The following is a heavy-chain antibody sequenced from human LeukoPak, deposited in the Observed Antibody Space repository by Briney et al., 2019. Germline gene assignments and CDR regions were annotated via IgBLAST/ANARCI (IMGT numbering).Heavy chain of an antibody. CDR1: GFTFSTYA. Sequence: GGSLRLSCAASGFTFSTYAMNWVRQAPGKGLEWVSSISGSAGSTYYADSVKGRFTLSRDNSKNTLSLQMNSLRADDTAVYYCARDGEPRYWGSGYYYGMDVWGQGATVTVSS. CDR3: ARDGEPRYWGSGYYYGMDV. J-gene: IGHJ6*02. CDR2: ISGSAGST. V-gene: IGHV3-23*01. D-gene: IGHD7-27*01.